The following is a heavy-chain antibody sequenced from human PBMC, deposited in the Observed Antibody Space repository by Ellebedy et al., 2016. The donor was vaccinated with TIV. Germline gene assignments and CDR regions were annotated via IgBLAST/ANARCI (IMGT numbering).Heavy chain of an antibody. Sequence: AASVKVSCKASGYTFTDSFMHWVRHVPGHGPEWMGWINPNSGGPNYAQKFQGRVTMTRDTPRSTAYMELRRLRSDDTAVYYCARDGACGGDCYGDNYWGQGSLVTVSS. CDR2: INPNSGGP. CDR1: GYTFTDSF. CDR3: ARDGACGGDCYGDNY. V-gene: IGHV1-2*02. D-gene: IGHD2-21*02. J-gene: IGHJ4*02.